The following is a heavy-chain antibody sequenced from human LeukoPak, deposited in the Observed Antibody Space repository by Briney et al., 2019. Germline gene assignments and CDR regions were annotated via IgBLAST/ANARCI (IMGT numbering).Heavy chain of an antibody. CDR1: GFTHSSYW. Sequence: PGGSLRLSCAASGFTHSSYWMSWVRQAPGKGLEWVANIKQDGSEKYYVDSVKGRFTISRDNAKNSLYLQMNSLRAEDTAVYYCAGSGFDYWGQGTLVTLSS. D-gene: IGHD2-15*01. V-gene: IGHV3-7*01. CDR2: IKQDGSEK. J-gene: IGHJ4*02. CDR3: AGSGFDY.